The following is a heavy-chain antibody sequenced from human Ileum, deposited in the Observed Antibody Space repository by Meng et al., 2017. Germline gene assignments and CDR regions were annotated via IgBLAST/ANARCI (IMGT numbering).Heavy chain of an antibody. CDR1: GFTYSSYS. CDR2: ISSSGGSI. Sequence: GESLKISCAASGFTYSSYSMSWVRQAPGKGLEWVSSISSSGGSIYYADSVKGRFTISRDNAKNSLYLQMNSLRAEDTAVYYCARIRGGRFADSWFDPWGQGTLVTVSS. D-gene: IGHD3-10*01. V-gene: IGHV3-21*01. J-gene: IGHJ5*02. CDR3: ARIRGGRFADSWFDP.